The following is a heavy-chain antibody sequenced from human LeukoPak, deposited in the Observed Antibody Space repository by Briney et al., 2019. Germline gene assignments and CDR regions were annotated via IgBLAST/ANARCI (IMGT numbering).Heavy chain of an antibody. D-gene: IGHD5-12*01. CDR1: GYTFTGYY. CDR2: INPNSGGT. V-gene: IGHV1-2*02. J-gene: IGHJ4*02. CDR3: ARDRAPDMGIVATIPTY. Sequence: GASVKVSCKASGYTFTGYYMHWVRQAPGQGLEWMGWINPNSGGTNYAQKFQGRVTMTRDTPISTAYMELSRLRSDDTAVYYCARDRAPDMGIVATIPTYWGQGTLVTVSS.